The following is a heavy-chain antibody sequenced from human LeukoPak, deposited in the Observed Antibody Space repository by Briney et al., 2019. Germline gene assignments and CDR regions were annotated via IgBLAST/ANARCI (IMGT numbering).Heavy chain of an antibody. Sequence: GGSQRLSCAASGFTFSRYGMSWVRQAPGKGLEWVSIISYAGGTTYYADSVRGRFTISRDNSKNTLYLQMNSLRAEDTAVYYCAKRGPDTNGGAVHFDYWGQGTLVTVSS. CDR2: ISYAGGTT. CDR3: AKRGPDTNGGAVHFDY. CDR1: GFTFSRYG. J-gene: IGHJ4*02. V-gene: IGHV3-23*01. D-gene: IGHD7-27*01.